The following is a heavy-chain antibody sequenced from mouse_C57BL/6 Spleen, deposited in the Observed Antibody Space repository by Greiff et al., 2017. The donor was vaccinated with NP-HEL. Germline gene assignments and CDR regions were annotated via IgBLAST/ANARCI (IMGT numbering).Heavy chain of an antibody. CDR1: GFTFTDYY. J-gene: IGHJ4*01. CDR2: IRNKANGYTT. D-gene: IGHD2-12*01. Sequence: EVKLMESGGGLVQPGGSLSLSCAASGFTFTDYYMSWVRQPPGKALEWLGFIRNKANGYTTEYSASVKGRFTISRDNSQSILYLQMNALRAEDSATYYCERLTKGYYYAMDYWGQGTSVTVSS. CDR3: ERLTKGYYYAMDY. V-gene: IGHV7-3*01.